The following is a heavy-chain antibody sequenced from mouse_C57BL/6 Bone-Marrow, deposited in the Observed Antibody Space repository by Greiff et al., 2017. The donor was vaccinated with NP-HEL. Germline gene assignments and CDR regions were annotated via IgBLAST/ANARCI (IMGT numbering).Heavy chain of an antibody. V-gene: IGHV14-3*01. D-gene: IGHD1-1*01. Sequence: VQLQQSVAELVRPGASVKLSCTASGFNIKNTYMHWVKQRPEQGLEWIGRIDPANGNTKYAPKFQGQATITADTSSNTAYLQLSSLTSEDTAIYYCATSYGSSHWYFDVWGTGTTVTVSS. CDR3: ATSYGSSHWYFDV. J-gene: IGHJ1*03. CDR2: IDPANGNT. CDR1: GFNIKNTY.